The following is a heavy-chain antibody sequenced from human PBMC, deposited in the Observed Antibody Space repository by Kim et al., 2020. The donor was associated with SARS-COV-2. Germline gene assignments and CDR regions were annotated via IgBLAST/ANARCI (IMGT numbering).Heavy chain of an antibody. V-gene: IGHV3-11*05. Sequence: GGSLRLSCAASGFTFSDYYMSWIRQAPGKGLEWVSYISSSSSYTNYADSVKGRFAISRDNAKNSLYLQMNSLRAEDTAVYYCARDAPYYYDSRRDYYYGMDVWGQGTTVTVSS. J-gene: IGHJ6*02. CDR3: ARDAPYYYDSRRDYYYGMDV. CDR2: ISSSSSYT. CDR1: GFTFSDYY. D-gene: IGHD3-22*01.